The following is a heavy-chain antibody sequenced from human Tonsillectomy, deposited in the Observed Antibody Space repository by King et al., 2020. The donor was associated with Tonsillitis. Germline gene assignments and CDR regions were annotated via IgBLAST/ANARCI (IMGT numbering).Heavy chain of an antibody. J-gene: IGHJ4*02. CDR1: GYSFTNYW. V-gene: IGHV5-51*01. D-gene: IGHD2-8*01. CDR2: IYPGDSDT. CDR3: ARADCTNGVCPFDF. Sequence: QLVQSGPEVKKPGESVKISCEGSGYSFTNYWIGWVRQMPGKGLEWMGIIYPGDSDTRYSPSFQGQVTISADKSISAAYLQWSSLKVSDTAMYYCARADCTNGVCPFDFWGQGTLVTVSS.